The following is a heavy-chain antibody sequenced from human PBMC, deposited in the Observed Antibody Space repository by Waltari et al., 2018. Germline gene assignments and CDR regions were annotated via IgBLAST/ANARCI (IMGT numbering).Heavy chain of an antibody. CDR2: IXWNGGXT. CDR3: XRDFRSGYSIDX. D-gene: IGHD6-13*01. CDR1: GFGFGDYG. J-gene: IGHJ4*02. V-gene: IGHV3-20*04. Sequence: QLXESGXHIVRPGGSLRLSCAASGFGFGDYGLGWVRQAPGKGLEXVSGIXWNGGXTGYAESVKGXFTISRDDGKKSLYLQMXSLSDDDTXLXYCXRDFRSGYSIDXWGQGTLVTVSA.